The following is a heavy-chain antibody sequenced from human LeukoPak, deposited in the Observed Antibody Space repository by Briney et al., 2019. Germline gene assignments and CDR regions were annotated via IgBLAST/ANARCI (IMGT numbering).Heavy chain of an antibody. Sequence: PGGSLRLSCAASGFTFSSYSMNWVRQAPGKGLEWVSSISSSSYIYYADSVKGRFTISRDNAKNSLFLQMYSLRAEDTAVYYCARDWRGLLIHRRGFDYWGQGTLVTVSS. CDR2: ISSSSYI. J-gene: IGHJ4*02. D-gene: IGHD3-3*01. V-gene: IGHV3-21*01. CDR3: ARDWRGLLIHRRGFDY. CDR1: GFTFSSYS.